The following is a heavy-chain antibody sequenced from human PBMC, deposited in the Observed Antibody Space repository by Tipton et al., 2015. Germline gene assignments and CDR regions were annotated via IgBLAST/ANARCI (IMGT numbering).Heavy chain of an antibody. V-gene: IGHV1-18*01. CDR3: ACQDYDSLTRDYQTVDY. J-gene: IGHJ4*02. CDR2: ISAYNGHT. CDR1: GYTFTNYG. D-gene: IGHD3-9*01. Sequence: QVQLVQSGAEVRKPGASVKVSCKASGYTFTNYGITWVRQAPGQGLEWMGWISAYNGHTNYAQKLQGRVTMTTDTSTSTVYMELRSLRSDDTAVYYCACQDYDSLTRDYQTVDYWGQGTLVTVSS.